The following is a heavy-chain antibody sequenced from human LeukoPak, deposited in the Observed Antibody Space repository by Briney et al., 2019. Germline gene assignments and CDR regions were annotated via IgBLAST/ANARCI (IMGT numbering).Heavy chain of an antibody. Sequence: SETLSLTCTVSGGSISSYYWSWIRQPPGNGLEWIGYIYYSGSTNYNPSLKSRVALSVVTSTKQFSLKLSSVTAAETAVYYCARAHLNTYYYGSGSLQAGPETYYFDYWGQGTLLTVSS. D-gene: IGHD3-10*01. CDR3: ARAHLNTYYYGSGSLQAGPETYYFDY. J-gene: IGHJ4*02. CDR2: IYYSGST. V-gene: IGHV4-59*01. CDR1: GGSISSYY.